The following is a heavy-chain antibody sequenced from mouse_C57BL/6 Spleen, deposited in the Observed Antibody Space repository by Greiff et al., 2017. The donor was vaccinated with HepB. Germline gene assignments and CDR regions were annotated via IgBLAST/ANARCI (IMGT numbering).Heavy chain of an antibody. CDR3: ARAVRRGFAY. J-gene: IGHJ3*01. CDR1: GFTFSSYG. D-gene: IGHD2-2*01. Sequence: DVHLVESGGDLVKPGGSLKLSCAASGFTFSSYGMSWVRQTPDKRLEWVATISSGGSYTYYPDSVKGRFTISRDNAKNTLYLQMSSLKSEDTAMYYCARAVRRGFAYWGQGTLVTVSA. V-gene: IGHV5-6*01. CDR2: ISSGGSYT.